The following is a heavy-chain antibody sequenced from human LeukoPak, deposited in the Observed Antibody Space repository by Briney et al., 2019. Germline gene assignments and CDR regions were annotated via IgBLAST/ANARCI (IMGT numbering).Heavy chain of an antibody. CDR3: ARAWFGGPFDY. V-gene: IGHV4-59*01. D-gene: IGHD3-10*01. Sequence: SETLSLTCTVSGGSISSYYWSWIRQPPGKGLEWIGYIYYSGSTNYNPSLKSRVTISVDTSKNQFSLKLSSVTAADTAVYYCARAWFGGPFDYWGQGTLATVSS. CDR2: IYYSGST. J-gene: IGHJ4*02. CDR1: GGSISSYY.